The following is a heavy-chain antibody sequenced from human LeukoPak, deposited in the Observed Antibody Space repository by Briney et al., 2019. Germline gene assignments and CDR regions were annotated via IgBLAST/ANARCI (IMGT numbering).Heavy chain of an antibody. J-gene: IGHJ4*02. Sequence: GGSLRLSCAASGFTVSSNYMSWVRQAPGKGLEWVSAINNRDGITYYADSVKGRFTISRDNSKSTVYLQMNILRAADTAVYYCAKGGGWLYYFDYWGQGTLVTVSS. CDR2: INNRDGIT. V-gene: IGHV3-23*01. D-gene: IGHD6-19*01. CDR3: AKGGGWLYYFDY. CDR1: GFTVSSNY.